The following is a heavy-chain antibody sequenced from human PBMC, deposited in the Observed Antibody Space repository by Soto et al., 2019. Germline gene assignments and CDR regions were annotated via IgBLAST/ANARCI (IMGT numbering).Heavy chain of an antibody. CDR3: ARMVVATAGTDYYSYYMDV. V-gene: IGHV4-4*02. CDR2: IYHSGST. J-gene: IGHJ6*03. CDR1: SGSISSSNW. Sequence: SETLSLTCAVSSGSISSSNWWSWVRQPPGKGLEWIGEIYHSGSTNYNPSLKSRVTISVDKSKNQFSLKLSSVTAADTAVYYCARMVVATAGTDYYSYYMDVWGKGTTVTLSS. D-gene: IGHD6-13*01.